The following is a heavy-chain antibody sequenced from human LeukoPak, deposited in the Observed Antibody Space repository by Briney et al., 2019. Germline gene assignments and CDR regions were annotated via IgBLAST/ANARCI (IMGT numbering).Heavy chain of an antibody. V-gene: IGHV3-23*01. J-gene: IGHJ4*02. CDR3: ARGSTAAIYFH. D-gene: IGHD2-2*02. CDR1: GFTFSSYA. CDR2: ISGSGGST. Sequence: GGSLRLSCAASGFTFSSYAMSWVRQAPGKGLEWVSAISGSGGSTYYADSVKGRFTISRDNSKNTLYLQMNSLRAADTAVYYCARGSTAAIYFHWGQGTLVTVSS.